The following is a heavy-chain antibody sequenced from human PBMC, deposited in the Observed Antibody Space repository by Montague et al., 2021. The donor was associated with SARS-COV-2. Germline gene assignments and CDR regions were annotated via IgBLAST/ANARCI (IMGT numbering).Heavy chain of an antibody. CDR2: ISDSGST. J-gene: IGHJ6*02. CDR1: GTSITSYY. CDR3: ARGCLSYFGAGSHCYGMDV. V-gene: IGHV4-59*01. D-gene: IGHD3-10*01. Sequence: SETLSLTCSVSGTSITSYYWNWIRQPPGKGLEWIGYISDSGSTNYSPSLKSRVTMSVDTSKNQMSLKFTSVTAADTAVYYCARGCLSYFGAGSHCYGMDVWGQGTTVTVSS.